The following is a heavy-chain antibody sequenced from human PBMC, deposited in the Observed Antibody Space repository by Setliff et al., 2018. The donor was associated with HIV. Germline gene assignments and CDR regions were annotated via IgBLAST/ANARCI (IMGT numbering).Heavy chain of an antibody. CDR1: GFSFSDYY. V-gene: IGHV3-11*06. CDR3: ARAGVYYDSSGYCIDY. Sequence: GGSLRLSCAASGFSFSDYYMSWIRQAPGKGLEWISYISSSSRHINYADSVKGRFTISRDNAKNSLYLQMNSLRAEDTAVYYCARAGVYYDSSGYCIDYWGQGTLVTVSS. D-gene: IGHD3-22*01. J-gene: IGHJ4*02. CDR2: ISSSSRHI.